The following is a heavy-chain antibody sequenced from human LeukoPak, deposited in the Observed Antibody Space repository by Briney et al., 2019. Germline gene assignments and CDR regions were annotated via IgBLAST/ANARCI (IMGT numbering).Heavy chain of an antibody. J-gene: IGHJ4*02. Sequence: PSETLSLTCTVSGGSVGSGSYYWSWIRQPPGKGLEWIGYIYYSGSTNYNPSLKSRVTISVDTSKNQFSLKLSSVTAADTAVYYCARVLWFGELLFHFDYWGQGTLVTVSS. V-gene: IGHV4-61*01. CDR2: IYYSGST. D-gene: IGHD3-10*01. CDR3: ARVLWFGELLFHFDY. CDR1: GGSVGSGSYY.